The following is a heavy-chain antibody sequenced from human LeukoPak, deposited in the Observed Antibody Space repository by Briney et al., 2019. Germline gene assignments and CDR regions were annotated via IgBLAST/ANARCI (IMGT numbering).Heavy chain of an antibody. J-gene: IGHJ6*03. V-gene: IGHV1-8*03. CDR3: ARGMGRMVRYYYYYRDV. Sequence: VASVKVSCKASGYTFTSYDINWVRQATGQGLEWMGWMNPNSGNTGYAQKFQGRVTITRNTSISTAYMELSSLRSEDTAVYYCARGMGRMVRYYYYYRDVWGKGTTVTVSS. CDR2: MNPNSGNT. CDR1: GYTFTSYD. D-gene: IGHD6-13*01.